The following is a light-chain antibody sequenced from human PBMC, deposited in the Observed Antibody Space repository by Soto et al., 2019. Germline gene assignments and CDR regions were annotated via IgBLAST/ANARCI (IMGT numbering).Light chain of an antibody. CDR3: QQYYNIPYT. Sequence: DIVMTQSPDSLAVSLGERATINCKSSQSVLYSSDNKNYIAWYQQKAGQPPKLLIYWASTRESGVPDRFSGSGSGTDFTLTISSLQAEDVAVYSCQQYYNIPYTFGQGTKLEI. CDR1: QSVLYSSDNKNY. CDR2: WAS. V-gene: IGKV4-1*01. J-gene: IGKJ2*01.